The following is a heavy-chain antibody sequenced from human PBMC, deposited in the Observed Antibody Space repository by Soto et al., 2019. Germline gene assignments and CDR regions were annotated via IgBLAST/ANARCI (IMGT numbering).Heavy chain of an antibody. CDR2: IYWSDSK. D-gene: IGHD3-16*01. V-gene: IGHV2-5*01. J-gene: IGHJ4*02. Sequence: QITLKESGPTLVTPTQTLTLTCSFSGFSLTTDGEGVGWVRQPPGKALEWLALIYWSDSKRYSPSLKNRLTVPKDDSKNQVLLTMTNMDPVDTATYYCIHRRRDAGPNGDYWGQGTLVTVSS. CDR3: IHRRRDAGPNGDY. CDR1: GFSLTTDGEG.